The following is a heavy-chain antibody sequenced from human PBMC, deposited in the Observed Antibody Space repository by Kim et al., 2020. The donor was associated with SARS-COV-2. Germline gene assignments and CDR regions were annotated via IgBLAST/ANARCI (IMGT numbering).Heavy chain of an antibody. J-gene: IGHJ3*02. CDR1: GVTFSSQS. CDR3: STRLGATVEAIYDI. V-gene: IGHV1-69*13. CDR2: TIPVFGTA. D-gene: IGHD1-26*01. Sequence: SVKVSCKASGVTFSSQSIAWVRQAPGPGLEWMGGTIPVFGTAKYAQKFQGRVTITADERTTTAYLEVTSLRSEDTATYYCSTRLGATVEAIYDIWGQGT.